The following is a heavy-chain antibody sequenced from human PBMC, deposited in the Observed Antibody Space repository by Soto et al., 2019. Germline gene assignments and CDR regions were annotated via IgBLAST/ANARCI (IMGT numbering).Heavy chain of an antibody. J-gene: IGHJ4*02. CDR1: GFTFSDYY. CDR2: ISSSGSAI. CDR3: ARVSRGWHAIANLDY. Sequence: QVQLVESGGGLVKPGGSLSLSCAASGFTFSDYYMSWIRQAPGKGLEWVSYISSSGSAIYYADSVKGRFTMSRDNAKNSLYLQMNSLRAEDTAVYYCARVSRGWHAIANLDYWGQGTLVTVSA. V-gene: IGHV3-11*01. D-gene: IGHD6-19*01.